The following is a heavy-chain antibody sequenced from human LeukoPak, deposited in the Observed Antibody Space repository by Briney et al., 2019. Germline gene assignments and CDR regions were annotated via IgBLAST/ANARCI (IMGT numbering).Heavy chain of an antibody. D-gene: IGHD3-3*01. CDR1: GFTFSSYA. Sequence: QPGGSLRLSCAASGFTFSSYAMSWVRQAPGKGLGWVSAISGSGGSTYYADSVKGRFTISRDNSKNTLYLQMNSLRAEDTAVYYCATNLQYYDFWSGYYDYWGQGTLVTVSS. CDR3: ATNLQYYDFWSGYYDY. J-gene: IGHJ4*02. CDR2: ISGSGGST. V-gene: IGHV3-23*01.